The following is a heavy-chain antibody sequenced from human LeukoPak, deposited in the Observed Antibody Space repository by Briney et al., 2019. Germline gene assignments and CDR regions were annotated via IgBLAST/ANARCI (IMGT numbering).Heavy chain of an antibody. Sequence: SETLSLICTVSGGSVSDHYWSWIRQSPGKGLEWIGYFYYSGSTHYNPSLNGRVTMSVDTSKNHFSLKLTSVTAADTAVYYCARHNSYYFMDVWGKGTTVTVSS. CDR1: GGSVSDHY. J-gene: IGHJ6*03. V-gene: IGHV4-59*08. CDR2: FYYSGST. CDR3: ARHNSYYFMDV.